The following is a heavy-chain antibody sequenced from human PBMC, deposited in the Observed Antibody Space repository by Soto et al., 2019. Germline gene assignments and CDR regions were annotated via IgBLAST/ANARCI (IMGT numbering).Heavy chain of an antibody. CDR2: IYYSAST. CDR1: GGSVSSGSYY. V-gene: IGHV4-61*01. CDR3: ARDEHLSNYYYYGKDG. J-gene: IGHJ6*02. Sequence: SETLSLTCTVWGGSVSSGSYYLRCVLQPPVKGLEWIGYIYYSASTNYTPSLNSRVTISVDTSKNQFSLKLSSVTAADTAVYYCARDEHLSNYYYYGKDGWGQGTTVTVSS. D-gene: IGHD6-13*01.